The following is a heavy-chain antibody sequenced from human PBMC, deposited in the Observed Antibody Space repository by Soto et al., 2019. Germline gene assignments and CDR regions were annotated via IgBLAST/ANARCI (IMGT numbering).Heavy chain of an antibody. D-gene: IGHD2-2*01. CDR2: ISGSGGST. CDR3: AKVQAGYCISTSCYGSLGPFDY. V-gene: IGHV3-23*01. J-gene: IGHJ4*02. CDR1: GFTFSSYA. Sequence: GGSLRLSCAASGFTFSSYAMSWVRQAPGKGLEWVSAISGSGGSTYYADSVKGRFTISRDNSKNTLYLQMNSLRAEDTAVYYCAKVQAGYCISTSCYGSLGPFDYWGQGTLVTVSS.